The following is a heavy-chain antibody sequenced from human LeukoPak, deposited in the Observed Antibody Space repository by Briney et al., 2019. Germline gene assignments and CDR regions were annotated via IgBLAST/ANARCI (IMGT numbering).Heavy chain of an antibody. CDR3: ARGELGAARPGIDY. V-gene: IGHV3-74*01. J-gene: IGHJ4*02. CDR2: INTDGRST. CDR1: GFTLSSYW. D-gene: IGHD6-6*01. Sequence: GGSLTLSCPASGFTLSSYWMHWVRPAAGKGLVWVARINTDGRSTSYADSVKGRFTISRDNAKNTLYLQMNSLRAEDTAVYYCARGELGAARPGIDYWGQGTLVTVSS.